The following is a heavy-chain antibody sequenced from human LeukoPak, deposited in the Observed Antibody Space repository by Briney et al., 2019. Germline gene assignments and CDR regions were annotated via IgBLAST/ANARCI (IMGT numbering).Heavy chain of an antibody. CDR2: ISGSGGST. V-gene: IGHV3-23*01. J-gene: IGHJ6*04. CDR1: GYTFSSYA. D-gene: IGHD2-2*01. CDR3: AKDWGHCSSTSCYNYYYYYGMDV. Sequence: GGSLTLSCAASGYTFSSYATRWVRHAPGQALEWVSAISGSGGSTYYTDSVKGRFTISRENSKKTLYRQMNSLRAEDTAVYYCAKDWGHCSSTSCYNYYYYYGMDVWGKGTTVTVSS.